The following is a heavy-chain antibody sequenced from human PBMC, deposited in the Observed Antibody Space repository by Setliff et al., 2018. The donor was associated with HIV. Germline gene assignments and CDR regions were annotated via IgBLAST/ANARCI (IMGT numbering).Heavy chain of an antibody. CDR2: ISAYNGNT. Sequence: VASVKVSCKASGYTFTSYGISWVRQAPGQGLEWMGWISAYNGNTNYAQKLQGRVTMTTDTSTSTAYMELRSLRSDDTAVYYCARGLPAHSYYGLDVWGQGTTVTVSS. CDR3: ARGLPAHSYYGLDV. V-gene: IGHV1-18*01. CDR1: GYTFTSYG. D-gene: IGHD2-15*01. J-gene: IGHJ6*02.